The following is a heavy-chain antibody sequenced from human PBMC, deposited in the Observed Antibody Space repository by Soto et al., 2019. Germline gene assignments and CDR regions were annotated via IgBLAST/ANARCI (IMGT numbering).Heavy chain of an antibody. V-gene: IGHV4-4*07. J-gene: IGHJ5*02. CDR2: VYATGTT. CDR1: GGSISKLY. CDR3: VRDGSKTLRDGFDP. Sequence: QVQLQESGPGVVKPSETLSLSCTVSGGSISKLYWSWIRKTAGKGIEWMGRVYATGTTDYNPSLRSRVSMSVDISKKTFSLRLTSVTAADTGVYYCVRDGSKTLRDGFDPWGQGKSVTVAS.